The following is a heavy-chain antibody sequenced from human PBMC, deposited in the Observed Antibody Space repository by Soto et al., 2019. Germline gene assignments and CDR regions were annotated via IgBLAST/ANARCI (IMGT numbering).Heavy chain of an antibody. CDR2: IKSKTDGGTT. J-gene: IGHJ4*02. V-gene: IGHV3-15*07. Sequence: EVQLVESGGGLVKPGGSLRLSCAASGFTFSNAWMNWVRPAPGKGLEWVGRIKSKTDGGTTDYAAPVKGRFTISRDDSKNTPYLQKNSLKTEDTAVYYGTTDSNGDTAMVLVRKAYYFDYWGQGTLVTVSS. CDR1: GFTFSNAW. D-gene: IGHD5-18*01. CDR3: TTDSNGDTAMVLVRKAYYFDY.